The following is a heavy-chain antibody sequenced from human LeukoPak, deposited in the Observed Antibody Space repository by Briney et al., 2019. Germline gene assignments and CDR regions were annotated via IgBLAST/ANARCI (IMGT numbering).Heavy chain of an antibody. CDR2: IIPILGIA. CDR3: AREGDGYNPYYYYYGMDV. D-gene: IGHD5-24*01. J-gene: IGHJ6*02. CDR1: GGAFSRYT. V-gene: IGHV1-69*04. Sequence: SVKVSCQASGGAFSRYTISWVRQAPGQGLEWMGRIIPILGIANYAQKFQGRVTITADKSTSTAYMELSSLRSEDTAVYYCAREGDGYNPYYYYYGMDVWGQGTTVTVSS.